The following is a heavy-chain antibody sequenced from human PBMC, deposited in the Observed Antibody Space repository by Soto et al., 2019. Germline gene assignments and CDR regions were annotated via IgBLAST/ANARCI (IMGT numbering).Heavy chain of an antibody. V-gene: IGHV4-39*01. CDR3: ARLFPRVVPAAIYFDY. Sequence: QLQLQESGPGLVKPSETLSLTCTVSGGSISSSSYYWGWIRQPPGKGLEWIGSIYYSGSTYYNPSLKSRVTISVDTSKNLFSLTLSSVTAADTAVYYCARLFPRVVPAAIYFDYWGQGTLVTVSS. D-gene: IGHD2-2*01. J-gene: IGHJ4*02. CDR2: IYYSGST. CDR1: GGSISSSSYY.